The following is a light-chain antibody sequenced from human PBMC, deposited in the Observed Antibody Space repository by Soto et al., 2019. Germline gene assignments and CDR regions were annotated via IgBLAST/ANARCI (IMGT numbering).Light chain of an antibody. CDR1: QNIGRW. CDR2: DVS. CDR3: QQYNLHSPAT. V-gene: IGKV1-5*01. Sequence: DIQMTQSPSSLSASVGDRVTITCRASQNIGRWLAWYQQKPGKAPKLMIYDVSTLISGVPPRFSGSGSGTEFTLTISSLQPDDFTTYYCQQYNLHSPATFGPGTLVEVK. J-gene: IGKJ1*01.